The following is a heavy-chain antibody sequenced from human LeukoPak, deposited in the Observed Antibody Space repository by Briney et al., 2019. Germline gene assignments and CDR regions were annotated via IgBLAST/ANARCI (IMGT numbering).Heavy chain of an antibody. CDR1: GFTFSSYA. CDR2: ISSNGGST. Sequence: GGSLRLSCAASGFTFSSYALHWVRQAPGKGLEYVSAISSNGGSTYYADSVKGRFTVSRDNSKNTLYLQMGSLRAEDMAVYYCARSYSSGRPLDYWGQGTLVTVSS. J-gene: IGHJ4*02. V-gene: IGHV3-64*02. CDR3: ARSYSSGRPLDY. D-gene: IGHD6-19*01.